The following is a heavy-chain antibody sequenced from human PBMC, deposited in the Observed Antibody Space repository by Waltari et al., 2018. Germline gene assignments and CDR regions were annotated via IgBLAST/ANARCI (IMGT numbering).Heavy chain of an antibody. CDR3: ARDRGRGIYLDS. J-gene: IGHJ4*02. D-gene: IGHD2-15*01. CDR2: VQRSGRT. V-gene: IGHV4-4*02. CDR1: GDSMSSTDW. Sequence: QLQLQESGPGLVKPSGTLSLTCAVSGDSMSSTDWWRWVRQSPGKGLEWIGQVQRSGRTNYNPSFASRVTISIDTSTNQFSLKVTSATAADTAVYFCARDRGRGIYLDSWGQGTLVTVSP.